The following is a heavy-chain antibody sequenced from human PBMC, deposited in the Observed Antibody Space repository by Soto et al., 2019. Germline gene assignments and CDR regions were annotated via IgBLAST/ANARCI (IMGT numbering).Heavy chain of an antibody. D-gene: IGHD1-26*01. CDR2: ILPNGRDK. J-gene: IGHJ4*02. CDR1: GFNFNTYV. CDR3: ARDDENGSHWDLAY. V-gene: IGHV3-30*13. Sequence: QVQLVQSGGGVVQPGRSLRLSCAASGFNFNTYVMHWVRQAPGKGLEWVAMILPNGRDKDNADSVKGRFTISRDNSNNRVYLQMDSLRPEDMAVYYCARDDENGSHWDLAYWGQGALVTVSS.